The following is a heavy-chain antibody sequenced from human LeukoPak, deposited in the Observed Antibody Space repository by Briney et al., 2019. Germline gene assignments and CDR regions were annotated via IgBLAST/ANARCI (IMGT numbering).Heavy chain of an antibody. CDR2: IYTSGST. J-gene: IGHJ3*02. Sequence: SETLSLTCTVSGGSISSYYWSWIRQPAGKGLEWIGRIYTSGSTNYNPSLKSRVTMSVDTSKNQFSLKLSSVTAADTAVYYCARDGGYYDSSGYYQHDAFDIWDQGTMVTVSS. CDR1: GGSISSYY. D-gene: IGHD3-22*01. CDR3: ARDGGYYDSSGYYQHDAFDI. V-gene: IGHV4-4*07.